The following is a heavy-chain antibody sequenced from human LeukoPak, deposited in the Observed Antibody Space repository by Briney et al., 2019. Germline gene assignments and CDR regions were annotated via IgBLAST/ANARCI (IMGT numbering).Heavy chain of an antibody. CDR2: INPNSGGT. Sequence: ASVKVSCKVSGYTFTSYYMHWVRQAPGQGLEWMGWINPNSGGTNSAQKFQGRVTMTRDTSISTVYMELSSLRSDDTAVYYCARAYGSGSYFAFDIWGQGTMVTVSS. CDR3: ARAYGSGSYFAFDI. D-gene: IGHD3-10*01. J-gene: IGHJ3*02. CDR1: GYTFTSYY. V-gene: IGHV1-2*02.